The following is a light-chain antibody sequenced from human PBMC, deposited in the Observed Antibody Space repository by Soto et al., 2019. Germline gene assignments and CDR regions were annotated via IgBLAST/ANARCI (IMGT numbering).Light chain of an antibody. J-gene: IGKJ4*01. Sequence: EIVLTQSPATLSLSPGERDTLSCRASQSVSSYLAWYQQKPSQAPRLLIYDASNRATGIPARFSGSGSGTDFTLTISSLEPEDFAVYDCQQRSNWHTFGGGTKVEIK. CDR3: QQRSNWHT. CDR1: QSVSSY. V-gene: IGKV3-11*01. CDR2: DAS.